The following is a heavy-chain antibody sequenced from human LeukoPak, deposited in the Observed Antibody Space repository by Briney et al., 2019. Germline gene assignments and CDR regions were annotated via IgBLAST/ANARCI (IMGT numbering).Heavy chain of an antibody. Sequence: GGSLRLSCAASGFTFSSYDMHWVRQAKGKGLEWVSAIGTAGDTYYPGSVKGRFTISRENAKNSLYLQMNSLRAGDTAVYYCARMGYYYYMDVWGKGTTVTVSS. CDR3: ARMGYYYYMDV. D-gene: IGHD5-24*01. J-gene: IGHJ6*03. CDR1: GFTFSSYD. CDR2: IGTAGDT. V-gene: IGHV3-13*01.